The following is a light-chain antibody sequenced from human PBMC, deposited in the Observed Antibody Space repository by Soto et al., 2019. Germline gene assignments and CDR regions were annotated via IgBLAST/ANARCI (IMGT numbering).Light chain of an antibody. CDR1: QSVSSSY. CDR2: GAS. V-gene: IGKV3-20*01. J-gene: IGKJ1*01. Sequence: EIVLTQSPVTLSLSPLERATLSCIASQSVSSSYLAWYQQKPGQAPRLLIYGASSRATGIPDRFSGSGSGTDFTLTISRLEPEDFAVYYCQQYGSPWTFGQGTKV. CDR3: QQYGSPWT.